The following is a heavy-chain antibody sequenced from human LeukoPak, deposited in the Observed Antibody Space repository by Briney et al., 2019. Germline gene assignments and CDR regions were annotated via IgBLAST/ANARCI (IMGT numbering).Heavy chain of an antibody. CDR2: IYYSGST. CDR3: AKESTSYHWYSDL. J-gene: IGHJ2*01. Sequence: SETLSLTCTVSGGSISNYYWSWLRQPPGKGLEWIGYIYYSGSTNYNPSLTSRVTISLDTSKNQFSLKLSSVTAADTAVYYCAKESTSYHWYSDLWGRGTLVTVSS. V-gene: IGHV4-59*01. CDR1: GGSISNYY.